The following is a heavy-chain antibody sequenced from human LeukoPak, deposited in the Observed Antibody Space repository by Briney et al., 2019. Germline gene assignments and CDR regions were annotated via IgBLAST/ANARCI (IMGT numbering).Heavy chain of an antibody. Sequence: ASVKVSCKASGYTFTGYYMHWVRQAPRQGLEWMGRINPNSGGTNYAQKFQGRVTMTRDTSISTAYMELSRLRSDDTAVYYCARHQRIRCSGGSCYSAVSSSGWYGLFDYWGQGTLVTVSS. CDR1: GYTFTGYY. V-gene: IGHV1-2*06. J-gene: IGHJ4*02. D-gene: IGHD2-15*01. CDR3: ARHQRIRCSGGSCYSAVSSSGWYGLFDY. CDR2: INPNSGGT.